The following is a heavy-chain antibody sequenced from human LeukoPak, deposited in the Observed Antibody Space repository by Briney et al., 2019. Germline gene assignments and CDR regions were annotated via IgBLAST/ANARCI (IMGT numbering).Heavy chain of an antibody. CDR3: ARGPYDFWSGYALNYYYYGMDV. J-gene: IGHJ6*02. CDR2: IYYSGST. Sequence: SETLSLTCTVSGGSTSSYYWSWIRQPPGKGLEWIGYIYYSGSTNYNPSLKSRVTISVDTSKNQFSLKLSSVTAADTAVYYCARGPYDFWSGYALNYYYYGMDVWGQGTTVTVSS. D-gene: IGHD3-3*01. V-gene: IGHV4-59*01. CDR1: GGSTSSYY.